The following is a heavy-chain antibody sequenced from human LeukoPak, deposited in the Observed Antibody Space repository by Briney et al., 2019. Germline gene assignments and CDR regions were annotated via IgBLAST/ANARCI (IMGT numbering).Heavy chain of an antibody. CDR3: AKEGRDYYFDN. CDR1: GFTFSSYG. CDR2: ISASGGST. Sequence: GGSLRLSCAASGFTFSSYGMSWVRQAPGKGLEWVSGISASGGSTYYADSVKGRFTISRDNSKNTLYLQMSSLRAEDTAVYYCAKEGRDYYFDNWGQGTLVTVYS. D-gene: IGHD3/OR15-3a*01. V-gene: IGHV3-23*01. J-gene: IGHJ4*02.